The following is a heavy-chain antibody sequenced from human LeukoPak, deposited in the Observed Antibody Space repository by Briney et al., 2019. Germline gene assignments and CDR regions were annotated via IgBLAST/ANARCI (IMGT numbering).Heavy chain of an antibody. CDR1: GGSISSYY. V-gene: IGHV4-59*12. CDR2: IYHSGST. J-gene: IGHJ6*02. CDR3: ARGAVGATNPYYYGMDV. Sequence: SETLSLTCTVSGGSISSYYWSWIRQPPGKGLEWIGEIYHSGSTNYNPSLKSRVTISVDKSKNQFSLKLSSVTAADTAVYYCARGAVGATNPYYYGMDVWGQGTTVTVSS. D-gene: IGHD1-26*01.